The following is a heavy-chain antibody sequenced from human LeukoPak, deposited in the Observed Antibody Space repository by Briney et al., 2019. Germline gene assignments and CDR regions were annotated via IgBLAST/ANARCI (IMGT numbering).Heavy chain of an antibody. D-gene: IGHD4-17*01. CDR3: ARVYGDYKNAFDI. V-gene: IGHV4-30-4*01. CDR2: IYYSGST. J-gene: IGHJ3*02. Sequence: SQTLSLTCTVSGGSISSGDYYWSWIRQPPGKGLEWIGYIYYSGSTYYNPSLKSRVTISVATSKNQFSLKLSSVTAADTAVYYCARVYGDYKNAFDIWGKGTMVTVSS. CDR1: GGSISSGDYY.